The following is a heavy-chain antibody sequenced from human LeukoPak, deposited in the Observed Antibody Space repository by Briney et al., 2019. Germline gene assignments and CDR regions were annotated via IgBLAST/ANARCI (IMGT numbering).Heavy chain of an antibody. CDR1: GFTFSSYA. D-gene: IGHD2-2*01. CDR2: ISGSGGST. Sequence: HTGGSLRLSCAASGFTFSSYAMSWVRQAPGKGLEWVSAISGSGGSTYYADSVKGRFTISRDNSKNTLYLQMNSLRAEDTAVYYCAKGMHVVVPAANYWGQGTLVTVSS. CDR3: AKGMHVVVPAANY. J-gene: IGHJ4*02. V-gene: IGHV3-23*01.